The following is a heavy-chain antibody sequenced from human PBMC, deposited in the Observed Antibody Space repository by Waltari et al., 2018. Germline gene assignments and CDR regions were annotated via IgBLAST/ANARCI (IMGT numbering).Heavy chain of an antibody. D-gene: IGHD6-13*01. Sequence: QLQLQESGPGLVKPSETLSLTCTVSGGSISSSSYYWGWIRQPPGKGLEWIGSIYYSGSTYYNPSLKSRVTISVDTSKNQFSLKLSAVTAADTAVYYCARLGYSSSQFDYWGQGTLVTVSS. V-gene: IGHV4-39*01. CDR2: IYYSGST. CDR3: ARLGYSSSQFDY. CDR1: GGSISSSSYY. J-gene: IGHJ4*02.